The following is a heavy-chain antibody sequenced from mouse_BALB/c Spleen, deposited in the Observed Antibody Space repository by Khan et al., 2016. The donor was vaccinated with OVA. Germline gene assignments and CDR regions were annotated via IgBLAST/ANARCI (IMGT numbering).Heavy chain of an antibody. CDR2: IDPSDSET. Sequence: QVQLQQPGAELVRPGASVKLSCKASGYTFTSYWMNWVKQRPGQGLEWIGMIDPSDSETHYNQMFKDKATLTVDKSSSTAYMHLSSLTSEDSAVDYCARREKYGYDPSWFAYWGQGTLVTGSA. D-gene: IGHD2-2*01. V-gene: IGHV1-61*01. CDR3: ARREKYGYDPSWFAY. J-gene: IGHJ3*01. CDR1: GYTFTSYW.